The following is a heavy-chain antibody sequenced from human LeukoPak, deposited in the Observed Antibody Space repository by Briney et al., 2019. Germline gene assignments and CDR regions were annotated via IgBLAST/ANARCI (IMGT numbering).Heavy chain of an antibody. CDR1: GFTVSSNY. CDR2: IYSGGNT. CDR3: AVNYGSGDIHYFDY. J-gene: IGHJ4*02. V-gene: IGHV3-53*01. D-gene: IGHD3-10*01. Sequence: GGSLRLSCAASGFTVSSNYMSWVRQAPGKGLEWVSVIYSGGNTYYADSVKGRFTVSRDNSKNTLYLQMNSLRAEDTAVYYCAVNYGSGDIHYFDYWGQGTLVTVSS.